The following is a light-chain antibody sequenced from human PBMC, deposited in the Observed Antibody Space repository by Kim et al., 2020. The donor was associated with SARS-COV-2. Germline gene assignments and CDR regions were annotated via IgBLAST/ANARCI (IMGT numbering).Light chain of an antibody. CDR3: QHFGGSSYT. CDR1: QSVSSSF. CDR2: DSS. Sequence: VLTQSPDTLSLSPGERATLSCRASQSVSSSFLAWYQHKPGQAPTLLIYDSSTRATGIPDRFTGSGSGTDFTLTISRLEPEHFALYFCQHFGGSSYTFGQGTKLEI. J-gene: IGKJ2*01. V-gene: IGKV3-20*01.